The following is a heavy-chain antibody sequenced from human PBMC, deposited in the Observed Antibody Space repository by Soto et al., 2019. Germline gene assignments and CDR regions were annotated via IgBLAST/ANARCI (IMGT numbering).Heavy chain of an antibody. D-gene: IGHD2-21*02. CDR3: ARYCAGNACYSRHYYAMDV. Sequence: QVQLVQSAGAVKKPGASAIVSCQASGYTFRNYSIAWLRQAPGQGLEWMGWISPYTGNTNYARQFRGRVTLTTDTSTSAAYLELRNLGSDDAATYYCARYCAGNACYSRHYYAMDVWGQGTTVSVSS. CDR2: ISPYTGNT. V-gene: IGHV1-18*01. CDR1: GYTFRNYS. J-gene: IGHJ6*02.